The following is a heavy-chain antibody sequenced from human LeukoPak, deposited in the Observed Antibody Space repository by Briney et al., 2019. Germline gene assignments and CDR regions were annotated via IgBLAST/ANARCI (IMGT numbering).Heavy chain of an antibody. D-gene: IGHD3-22*01. J-gene: IGHJ6*02. CDR1: GYTFTSYD. CDR2: MNPNSGNT. V-gene: IGHV1-8*01. CDR3: ARDSPVYYYDSSGPLYYYGMDV. Sequence: ASVKVSCKASGYTFTSYDINWVRQATGQGLEWMGWMNPNSGNTGYAQKFQGRVTMTRNTSISTAYMELSSLRSEDTAVYYCARDSPVYYYDSSGPLYYYGMDVWGQGTTVTVSS.